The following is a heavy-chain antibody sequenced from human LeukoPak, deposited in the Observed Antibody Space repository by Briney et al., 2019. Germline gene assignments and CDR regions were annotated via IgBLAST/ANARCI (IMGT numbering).Heavy chain of an antibody. CDR1: GFTFSSYA. V-gene: IGHV3-30-3*01. CDR3: ARATLRIQLWLPNWFDP. D-gene: IGHD5-18*01. Sequence: GGSLRLSCAASGFTFSSYAMHWVRQAPGKGLEWVAVISYDGSNKYYADSVKGRFTISRDNSKNTLYLQMNSLRAEDTAVYYCARATLRIQLWLPNWFDPWGQGTLVTVSS. J-gene: IGHJ5*02. CDR2: ISYDGSNK.